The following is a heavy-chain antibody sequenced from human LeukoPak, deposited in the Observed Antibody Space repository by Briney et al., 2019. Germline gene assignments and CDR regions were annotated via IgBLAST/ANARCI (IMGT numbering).Heavy chain of an antibody. V-gene: IGHV3-21*06. CDR1: GFTFSSHS. D-gene: IGHD1-26*01. CDR3: ARDPYSGNYGAYYYYYMDV. CDR2: ISSSSSYI. Sequence: GGSLRLSCAASGFTFSSHSMNWVRQAPGKGLEWVSSISSSSSYIYYADSVKGRFTISRDNAKNSLYLQMDSLRVEDTAVYYCARDPYSGNYGAYYYYYMDVWGKGTTVTISS. J-gene: IGHJ6*03.